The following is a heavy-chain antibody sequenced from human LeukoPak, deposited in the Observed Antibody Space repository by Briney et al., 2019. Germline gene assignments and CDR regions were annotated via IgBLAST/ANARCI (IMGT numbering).Heavy chain of an antibody. J-gene: IGHJ5*02. Sequence: SSETLSLTCTVSGGSISTYYWSWIRQPPGKGLEWIGHIYYTGSTNYNPSLKSRVTISVDTSKNQFSLKLSSVTAADTAVYYCATGRWGSSWYRGFDPWGQGTLVTVSS. D-gene: IGHD6-13*01. CDR3: ATGRWGSSWYRGFDP. CDR1: GGSISTYY. CDR2: IYYTGST. V-gene: IGHV4-59*08.